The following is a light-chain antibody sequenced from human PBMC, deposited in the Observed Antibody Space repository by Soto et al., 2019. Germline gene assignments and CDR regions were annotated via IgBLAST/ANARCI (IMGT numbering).Light chain of an antibody. J-gene: IGLJ2*01. CDR1: SSEVGSYNL. Sequence: QSALTQPASVSGSPGQSITISCTGTSSEVGSYNLVSWYQQHPGKAPKLMIYEGSKRPSGVSNRFSGSKSGNTASLTISGLQAEDEADYYCCSYAGSSTFVVVFGGGTKLTVL. CDR2: EGS. V-gene: IGLV2-23*03. CDR3: CSYAGSSTFVVV.